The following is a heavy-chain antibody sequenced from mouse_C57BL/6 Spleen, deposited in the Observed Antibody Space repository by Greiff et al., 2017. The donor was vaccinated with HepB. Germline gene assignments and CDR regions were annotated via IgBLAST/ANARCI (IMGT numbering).Heavy chain of an antibody. J-gene: IGHJ1*03. Sequence: QVQLKQPGTELVKPGASVKLSCKASGYTFTSYWMHWVKQRPGQGLEWIGNINPSNGGTNYNEKFKSKATLTVDKSSSTAYMQLSSLTSEDSAVYYCARLDAPGSGSSYWYFDVWGTGTTVTVSS. CDR3: ARLDAPGSGSSYWYFDV. CDR2: INPSNGGT. CDR1: GYTFTSYW. V-gene: IGHV1-53*01. D-gene: IGHD1-1*01.